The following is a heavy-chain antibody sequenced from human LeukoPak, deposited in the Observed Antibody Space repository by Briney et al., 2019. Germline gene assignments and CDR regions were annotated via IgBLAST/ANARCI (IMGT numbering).Heavy chain of an antibody. CDR3: ARVVYGGNFDY. D-gene: IGHD4-23*01. Sequence: SETLSLTCTVSGGSISSYYWSWIRQPPGKGLEWIGYIYYSGSTNYNPSLKSRVTISVDTSKNQFSLKLSSVTAAGTAVYYCARVVYGGNFDYWGQGTLVTVSS. CDR2: IYYSGST. CDR1: GGSISSYY. V-gene: IGHV4-59*01. J-gene: IGHJ4*02.